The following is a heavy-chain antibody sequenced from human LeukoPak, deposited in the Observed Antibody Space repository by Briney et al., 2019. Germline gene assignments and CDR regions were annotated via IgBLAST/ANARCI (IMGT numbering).Heavy chain of an antibody. J-gene: IGHJ4*02. Sequence: ASVKVSCKASGYTFSSYYMHWVRQAPGQGLEWMGIINPSGGSTTYAQKFQGRVTMTRDTSTSTVYMELRSLRSEDTAVYYCARVGITGQGDYWGQGTLVTVSS. V-gene: IGHV1-46*01. CDR1: GYTFSSYY. CDR2: INPSGGST. CDR3: ARVGITGQGDY. D-gene: IGHD1-20*01.